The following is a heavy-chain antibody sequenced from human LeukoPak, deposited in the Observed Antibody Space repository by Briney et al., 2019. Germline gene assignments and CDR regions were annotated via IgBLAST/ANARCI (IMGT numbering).Heavy chain of an antibody. CDR2: IYTSGST. J-gene: IGHJ6*03. D-gene: IGHD2/OR15-2a*01. V-gene: IGHV4-4*07. Sequence: SETLSLTCTVSGGSISSYYWSWIRQPAGKGLEWIGRIYTSGSTNYNPSLKSRVTISVDKSKNQFSLKLSSVTAADTAVYYCARDPRSIVLGYYYYYMGVWGKGTTVTVSS. CDR1: GGSISSYY. CDR3: ARDPRSIVLGYYYYYMGV.